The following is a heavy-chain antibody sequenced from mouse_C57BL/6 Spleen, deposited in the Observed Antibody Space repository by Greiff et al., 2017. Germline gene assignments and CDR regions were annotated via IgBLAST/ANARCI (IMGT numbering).Heavy chain of an antibody. CDR1: GFSFNTYA. CDR3: VRIYYDYDECYAMDY. J-gene: IGHJ4*01. CDR2: IRSKSNNYAT. V-gene: IGHV10-1*01. Sequence: EVQLVESGGGLVQPKGSLKLSCAASGFSFNTYAMNWVRQAPGKGLEWVARIRSKSNNYATYYADSVKDRFTISRDDSESMLYLQMNNLKTEDTAMYYCVRIYYDYDECYAMDYWGQGTSVTVSS. D-gene: IGHD2-4*01.